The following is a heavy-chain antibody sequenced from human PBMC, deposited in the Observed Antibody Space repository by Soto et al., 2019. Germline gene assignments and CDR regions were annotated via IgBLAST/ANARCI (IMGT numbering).Heavy chain of an antibody. V-gene: IGHV1-69*08. Sequence: QDQLVQSGAEVKKPGSSVKVSCKASGGTFSSHTFSWVRQAPGQGLEWMGRIIPALGTATYAQKFQGRVTITADKSATTVYMELNSLRSEDTAVYYCARPAFGDYWYFDLWGRGTLVTVSS. CDR1: GGTFSSHT. D-gene: IGHD4-17*01. CDR2: IIPALGTA. J-gene: IGHJ2*01. CDR3: ARPAFGDYWYFDL.